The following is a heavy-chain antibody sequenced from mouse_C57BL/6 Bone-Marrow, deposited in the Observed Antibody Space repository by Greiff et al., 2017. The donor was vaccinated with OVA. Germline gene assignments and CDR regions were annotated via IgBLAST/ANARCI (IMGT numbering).Heavy chain of an antibody. CDR1: GFTFSDFY. Sequence: EVKLMESGGGLVQSGRSLRLSCAPSGFTFSDFYMEWVRQAPGKGLEWIAASRNKANDYTTEYSASVKGRFIVSRDTSQSILYLQMNALRAEDTAIYYCARDANYGNPYYAMDYWGQGTSVTVSS. CDR2: SRNKANDYTT. V-gene: IGHV7-1*01. D-gene: IGHD2-1*01. J-gene: IGHJ4*01. CDR3: ARDANYGNPYYAMDY.